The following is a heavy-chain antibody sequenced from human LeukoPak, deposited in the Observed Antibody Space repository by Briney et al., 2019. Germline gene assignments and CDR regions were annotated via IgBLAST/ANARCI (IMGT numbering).Heavy chain of an antibody. J-gene: IGHJ3*02. CDR2: IYYSGST. CDR1: GGSISSYY. D-gene: IGHD1-26*01. CDR3: ARYIVSYPHDAFDI. V-gene: IGHV4-59*01. Sequence: KPSETLSLTCTVSGGSISSYYWSWIRQPPGKGLEWVGYIYYSGSTSYNPSLKSRVTISVDTSKKQFSLKLSSVTAADTAFYYCARYIVSYPHDAFDIWGQGTTVTVSS.